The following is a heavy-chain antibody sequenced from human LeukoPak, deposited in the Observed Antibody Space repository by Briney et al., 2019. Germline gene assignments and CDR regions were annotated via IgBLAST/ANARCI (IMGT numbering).Heavy chain of an antibody. D-gene: IGHD5-18*01. J-gene: IGHJ5*02. CDR3: ARHVGYGNNWFDP. V-gene: IGHV4-59*08. CDR1: GGSISSYY. CDR2: IYYSGST. Sequence: QVQLQESGPGLVEPSETLSLTCTASGGSISSYYWSWIRQPPGKGLEWIGYIYYSGSTNYNPSLKSRVTISVDTSKNQFSLKLRSLTAADTAVYYCARHVGYGNNWFDPWGQGTLVTVSS.